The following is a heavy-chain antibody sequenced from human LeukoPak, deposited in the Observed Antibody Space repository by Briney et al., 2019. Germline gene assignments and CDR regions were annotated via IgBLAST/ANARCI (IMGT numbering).Heavy chain of an antibody. J-gene: IGHJ6*03. D-gene: IGHD3-16*01. V-gene: IGHV3-30-3*01. CDR3: ARDLGPSDYYMDV. Sequence: PGGSLRLSCAASGFTFSSYAMHWVRQAPGKGLEWMAVISYDGSNKYYADSVKGRFTISRDNSKNTLYLQMNSLRAEDTAVYYCARDLGPSDYYMDVWGKGTTVTVSS. CDR1: GFTFSSYA. CDR2: ISYDGSNK.